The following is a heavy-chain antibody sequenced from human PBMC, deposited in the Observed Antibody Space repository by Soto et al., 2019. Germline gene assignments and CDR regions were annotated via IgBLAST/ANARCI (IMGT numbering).Heavy chain of an antibody. CDR2: IYYSGST. D-gene: IGHD6-6*01. CDR3: ARRPIAARYNWFDP. V-gene: IGHV4-39*01. J-gene: IGHJ5*02. Sequence: SETLSLTCTVSGGSISSSSYYWGWIRQPPGKGLEWIGSIYYSGSTYYNPSLKSRVTISVDTSKNQFSLKLSSVTTADTAVYYCARRPIAARYNWFDPWGQGTLVTVSS. CDR1: GGSISSSSYY.